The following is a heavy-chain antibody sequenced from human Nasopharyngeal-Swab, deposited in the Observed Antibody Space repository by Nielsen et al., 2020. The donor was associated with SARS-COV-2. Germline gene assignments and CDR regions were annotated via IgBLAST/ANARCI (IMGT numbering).Heavy chain of an antibody. V-gene: IGHV4-61*02. CDR2: IYTSGST. CDR3: ARVGYDSRGPAD. Sequence: SETLSLTCTVSGGSISSGSYYWSWIRQPAGKGLEWIGRIYTSGSTNYNPSLKSRVTIPVDTSKNQFSLKLSSVTAADTAVYYCARVGYDSRGPADWGQGTLVTVSS. CDR1: GGSISSGSYY. J-gene: IGHJ4*02. D-gene: IGHD3-22*01.